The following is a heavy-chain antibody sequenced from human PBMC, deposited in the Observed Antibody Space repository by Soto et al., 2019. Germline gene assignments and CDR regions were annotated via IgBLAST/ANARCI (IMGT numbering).Heavy chain of an antibody. V-gene: IGHV4-59*01. J-gene: IGHJ4*02. Sequence: ASETLSLTCTVSGASISNYYWSWVRQPPGKGLEWIAYIHYNGNTNYNPSLTSRVTMSLDTSKNQFSLKLLSVTAADTAVYYCASLPCQRSSERCTSCCDFGQWGQGTLVTVSS. CDR2: IHYNGNT. CDR1: GASISNYY. D-gene: IGHD2-2*01. CDR3: ASLPCQRSSERCTSCCDFGQ.